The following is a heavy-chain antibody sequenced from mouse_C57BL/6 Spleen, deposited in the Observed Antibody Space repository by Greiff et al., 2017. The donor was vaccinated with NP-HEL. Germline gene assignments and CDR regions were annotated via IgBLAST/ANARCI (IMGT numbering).Heavy chain of an antibody. CDR2: INPNNGGT. CDR1: GYTFTDYY. V-gene: IGHV1-26*01. J-gene: IGHJ2*01. D-gene: IGHD4-1*01. CDR3: ARGWDEDY. Sequence: EVQLQQSGPELVKPGASVKISCKASGYTFTDYYMNWVKHSHGKSLEWIGDINPNNGGTSYNQKFKGKATLTVDKSSSQAYMALHSLTSEDSAVYYCARGWDEDYWGQGTTLTVSS.